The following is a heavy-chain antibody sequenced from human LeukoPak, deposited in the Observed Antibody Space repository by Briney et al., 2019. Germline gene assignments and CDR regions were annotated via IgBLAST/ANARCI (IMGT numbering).Heavy chain of an antibody. CDR2: ISGSGSST. Sequence: GGSLRLSCAASGFTFSSYWMSWVRQAPGKGLEWVSGISGSGSSTYADSVKGRFTISRDNSKNTLYLQMNSLRAEDTAVYYCAKEGRVGASVYFQHWGQGTLVTVSS. CDR1: GFTFSSYW. D-gene: IGHD1-26*01. J-gene: IGHJ1*01. V-gene: IGHV3-23*01. CDR3: AKEGRVGASVYFQH.